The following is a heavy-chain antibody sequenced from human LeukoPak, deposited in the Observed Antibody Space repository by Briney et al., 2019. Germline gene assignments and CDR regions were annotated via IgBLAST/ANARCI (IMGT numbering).Heavy chain of an antibody. CDR2: ISGSGGST. Sequence: GGSLRLPCAASGFTFSSYAMSWVRQAPGKGLEWVSAISGSGGSTYYADSVKGRFTISRDNSKNTLYLQMNSLRAEDTAVYYCARDLRDGFDAFDIWGQGTMVTVSS. J-gene: IGHJ3*02. CDR1: GFTFSSYA. V-gene: IGHV3-23*01. CDR3: ARDLRDGFDAFDI. D-gene: IGHD5-24*01.